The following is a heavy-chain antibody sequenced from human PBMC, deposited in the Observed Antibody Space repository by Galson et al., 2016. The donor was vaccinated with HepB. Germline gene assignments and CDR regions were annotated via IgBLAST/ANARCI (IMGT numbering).Heavy chain of an antibody. J-gene: IGHJ4*02. CDR2: FYQRGSI. D-gene: IGHD6-13*01. V-gene: IGHV4-59*01. CDR3: ARGYSSSWYGGRLLNY. CDR1: GGSISSYY. Sequence: ETLSLTCTVAGGSISSYYWSWIRQPPGKGLEWLGSFYQRGSIDYNPSLKGRVSISLETSKNQVSLRLNSVTSADTAVYFCARGYSSSWYGGRLLNYWGQGTLVTVSS.